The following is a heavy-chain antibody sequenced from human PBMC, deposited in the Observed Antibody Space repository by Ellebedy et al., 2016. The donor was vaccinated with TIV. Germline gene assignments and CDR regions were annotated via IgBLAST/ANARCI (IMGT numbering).Heavy chain of an antibody. V-gene: IGHV1-69*04. CDR1: GGTFTTYA. Sequence: AASVKVSCKASGGTFTTYAISWVRQAPGQGLEWMGRNIPILGIAKYAQKFQGRVTITADKSTSTAYMELSRLRFEDTAVYFCARSLGTRDERAHFDYWGQGTMVTVSS. CDR2: NIPILGIA. CDR3: ARSLGTRDERAHFDY. J-gene: IGHJ4*02.